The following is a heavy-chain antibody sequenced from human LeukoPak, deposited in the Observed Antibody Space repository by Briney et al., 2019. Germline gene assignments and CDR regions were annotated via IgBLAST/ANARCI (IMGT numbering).Heavy chain of an antibody. D-gene: IGHD6-13*01. CDR2: IQQDGSEK. CDR1: GFTFSSYS. Sequence: GGSLRLSCAASGFTFSSYSRSWVRQAPGKGLEWVANIQQDGSEKYYVDSVNSRFTSSRDNSKNTLYLQMNSLRSEDTAVYYCATGEGKQQLDYWGQGTLVTVSS. J-gene: IGHJ4*02. V-gene: IGHV3-7*01. CDR3: ATGEGKQQLDY.